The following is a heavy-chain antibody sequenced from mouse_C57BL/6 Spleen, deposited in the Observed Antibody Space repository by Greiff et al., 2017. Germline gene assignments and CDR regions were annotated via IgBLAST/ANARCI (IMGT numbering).Heavy chain of an antibody. D-gene: IGHD2-4*01. V-gene: IGHV1-55*01. CDR1: GYTFTSYW. CDR2: IYPGSGST. CDR3: TSEAVYDYDWAGDFDV. Sequence: QVQLKQPGAELVKPGASVKMSCKASGYTFTSYWITWVQQRPGQGLEWIGEIYPGSGSTNYTEKFKSKVTLTVDTHTSTAYMQLSSLTSENSAVYCGTSEAVYDYDWAGDFDVWGTGTTVTVSS. J-gene: IGHJ1*03.